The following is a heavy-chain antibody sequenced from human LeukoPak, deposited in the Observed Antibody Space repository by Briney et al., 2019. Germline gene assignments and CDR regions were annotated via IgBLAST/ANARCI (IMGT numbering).Heavy chain of an antibody. CDR3: ARDRDGDYVYYYYGMDV. CDR1: GGTFSSYT. CDR2: ILPIPGIA. D-gene: IGHD4-17*01. V-gene: IGHV1-69*04. Sequence: SVKVSCKASGGTFSSYTISWVRQAPGQGLEWMGRILPIPGIANYAQKFQGRVTITADKSTSTAYMELSSLRSEDTAVYYCARDRDGDYVYYYYGMDVWGQGTTVTVSS. J-gene: IGHJ6*02.